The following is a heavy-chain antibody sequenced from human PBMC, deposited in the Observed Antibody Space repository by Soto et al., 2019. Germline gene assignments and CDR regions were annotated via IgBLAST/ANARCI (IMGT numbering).Heavy chain of an antibody. J-gene: IGHJ4*02. CDR2: ISNDERTI. V-gene: IGHV3-74*01. CDR1: GFTLSSYW. D-gene: IGHD2-8*01. Sequence: EEQLVLSGGGLVQPGGSLRLSCAASGFTLSSYWMHWVRQAPGKGLEWVSRISNDERTISYADSVKGRFTISRDNAKNTVYLQMNNLRAEDTAMYYCGCHLISHWAQGTLVSVSS. CDR3: GCHLISH.